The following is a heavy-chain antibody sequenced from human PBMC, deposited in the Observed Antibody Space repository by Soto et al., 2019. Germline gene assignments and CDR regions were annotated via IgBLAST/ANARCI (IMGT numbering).Heavy chain of an antibody. CDR1: GFPFSSTD. CDR2: IDGSGGTT. Sequence: GGSLRLSCAASGFPFSSTDMTWVRQAPGKGLEWVSTIDGSGGTTYYADSVKGRFTISRDNSINTVFLQMNSLRADDTALYFCAKNSGWFNTWGQGALVTVSS. D-gene: IGHD3-10*01. J-gene: IGHJ5*02. CDR3: AKNSGWFNT. V-gene: IGHV3-23*01.